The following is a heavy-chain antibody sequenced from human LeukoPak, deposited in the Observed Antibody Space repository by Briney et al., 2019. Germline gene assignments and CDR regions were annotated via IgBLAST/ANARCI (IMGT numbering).Heavy chain of an antibody. CDR1: GFTFISYA. D-gene: IGHD5-12*01. CDR3: ANGGYSGYDPVDY. Sequence: TGGSLGLSCAVSGFTFISYAMSWVRQAPGKGLEWVSVISASGGSTYYANSVKGRFTISRDNSKNTLYLQMNSLRAEDTAVYHCANGGYSGYDPVDYWGQGTLVTVSS. CDR2: ISASGGST. J-gene: IGHJ4*02. V-gene: IGHV3-23*01.